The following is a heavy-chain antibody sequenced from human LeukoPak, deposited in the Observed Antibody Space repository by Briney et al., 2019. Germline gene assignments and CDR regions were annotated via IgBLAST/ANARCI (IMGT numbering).Heavy chain of an antibody. CDR3: VRDRGTYRPIDY. D-gene: IGHD1-26*01. J-gene: IGHJ4*02. Sequence: GGPLRLSCAASAFSLNAYNMNWVRQAPGKGLEWVSSISYTGTYIYYADSVKGRFTISRDNAQNSLYLQMNSLRAEDTAIYYCVRDRGTYRPIDYWGQGTLVTVSS. CDR1: AFSLNAYN. V-gene: IGHV3-21*04. CDR2: ISYTGTYI.